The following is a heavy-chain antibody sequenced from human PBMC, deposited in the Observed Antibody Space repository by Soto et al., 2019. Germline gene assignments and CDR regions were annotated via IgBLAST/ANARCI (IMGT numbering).Heavy chain of an antibody. D-gene: IGHD2-2*01. Sequence: QVQLVQSGAEVKKPGSSVKVSCKASGGTFSSYTISWVRQAPGQGLEWMGRIIPILGIANYAQKFQGRVTITANKSTTTAYMELSSLRADDTAVYYCARLANYCSSTSCYGLDYWGQGTLVTVSS. CDR1: GGTFSSYT. CDR3: ARLANYCSSTSCYGLDY. J-gene: IGHJ4*02. V-gene: IGHV1-69*02. CDR2: IIPILGIA.